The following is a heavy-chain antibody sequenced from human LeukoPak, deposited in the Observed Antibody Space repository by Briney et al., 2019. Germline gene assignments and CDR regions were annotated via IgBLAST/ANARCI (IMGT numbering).Heavy chain of an antibody. J-gene: IGHJ4*02. CDR1: GFTSSNYA. CDR2: ICKSGGST. CDR3: AKVDNWKYGHHDF. Sequence: GGSLRLSCAGSGFTSSNYAMSWVRQAPGRGLEWVSAICKSGGSTYYADSVRGRFTISRDNSKNTLFLQMNSLRAEDTAVYYCAKVDNWKYGHHDFWGQGTLVTVSS. D-gene: IGHD1-1*01. V-gene: IGHV3-23*01.